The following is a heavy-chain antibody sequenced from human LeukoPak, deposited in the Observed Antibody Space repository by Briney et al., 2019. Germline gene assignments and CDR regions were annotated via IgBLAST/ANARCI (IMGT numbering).Heavy chain of an antibody. V-gene: IGHV4-4*02. CDR3: ARPLSLGYCSGGSCYGRGAWFDR. D-gene: IGHD2-15*01. CDR1: GGSISSSNW. CDR2: IYHSGST. J-gene: IGHJ5*02. Sequence: SGTLSLTCAVSGGSISSSNWWSWVRRPPGKGLEWIGQIYHSGSTNYNPSLKSRVTISVDKSKNPFSLKLRSVTAADTAVYYCARPLSLGYCSGGSCYGRGAWFDRWGQGTLVTVSS.